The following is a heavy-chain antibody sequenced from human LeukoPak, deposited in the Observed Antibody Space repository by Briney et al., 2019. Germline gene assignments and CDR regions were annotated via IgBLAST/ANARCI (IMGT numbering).Heavy chain of an antibody. Sequence: PSETLSLTCTVSGGSISSYFWSWIRQPPGKGLEWIGSIYHSGSTYYNPSLKSRVTISVDTSKNQFSLKLSSVTAADTAVYYCARGARYYDSSGYYLDYWGQGTLVTVSS. CDR1: GGSISSYF. CDR3: ARGARYYDSSGYYLDY. V-gene: IGHV4-38-2*02. J-gene: IGHJ4*02. CDR2: IYHSGST. D-gene: IGHD3-22*01.